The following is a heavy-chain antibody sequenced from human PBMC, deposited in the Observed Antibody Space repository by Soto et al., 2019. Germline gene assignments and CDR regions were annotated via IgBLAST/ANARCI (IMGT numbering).Heavy chain of an antibody. V-gene: IGHV3-48*04. CDR1: GFTFSSYG. Sequence: SCAASGFTFSSYGMHWVRQAPGKGLEWVSYISSSGSTIYYADSVKGRFTISRDNARDSLYLQMNSLRAEDTGVYYCARGHYGLDVWGQGTTVTVSS. CDR3: ARGHYGLDV. CDR2: ISSSGSTI. J-gene: IGHJ6*02.